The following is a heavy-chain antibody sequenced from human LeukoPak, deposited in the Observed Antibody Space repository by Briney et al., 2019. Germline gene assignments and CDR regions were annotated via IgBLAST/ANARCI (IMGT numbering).Heavy chain of an antibody. CDR2: ISSSGSDI. V-gene: IGHV3-48*03. J-gene: IGHJ5*02. CDR1: GFTFSNYE. CDR3: AKDCGWLHFCS. Sequence: GGSLRLSCAASGFTFSNYEMHWVRQAPGKGLEWVSYISSSGSDIYYAESVKGRFTISRDNSKNTLYLQINTLRAEDTAIYYCAKDCGWLHFCSWGQGTLVTVSS. D-gene: IGHD5-24*01.